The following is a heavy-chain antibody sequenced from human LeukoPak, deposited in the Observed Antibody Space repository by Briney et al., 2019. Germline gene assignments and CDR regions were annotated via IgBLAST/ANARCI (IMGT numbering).Heavy chain of an antibody. J-gene: IGHJ2*01. D-gene: IGHD3-3*01. CDR3: ARETIFGVVSGPFYWYFDL. CDR1: GGSFSGYY. CDR2: INHSGST. V-gene: IGHV4-34*01. Sequence: SETLSLTCAVYGGSFSGYYWSWIRQPPGKGLEWIGEINHSGSTNYNPSLKSRVTISVDTSKNQFSLKLSSVTAADTAVYYCARETIFGVVSGPFYWYFDLWGRGTLVTVSS.